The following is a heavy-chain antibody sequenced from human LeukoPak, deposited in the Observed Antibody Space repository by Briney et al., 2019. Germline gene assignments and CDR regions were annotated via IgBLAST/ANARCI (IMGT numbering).Heavy chain of an antibody. J-gene: IGHJ3*02. V-gene: IGHV4-30-2*01. Sequence: SETLSLTCAVSGGSISSGGYSWGWVRQPPGKGLEWVGYIYHSGSTYYNPSRKSRVTISEDRSKNQFSLKLSSVTAADTAVYYCARRDGYNYGGLFDIWGQGTMVTVSS. CDR3: ARRDGYNYGGLFDI. CDR1: GGSISSGGYS. CDR2: IYHSGST. D-gene: IGHD5-24*01.